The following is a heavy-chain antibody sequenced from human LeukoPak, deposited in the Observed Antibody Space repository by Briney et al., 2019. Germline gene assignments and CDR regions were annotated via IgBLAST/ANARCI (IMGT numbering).Heavy chain of an antibody. CDR3: ARGGRGYYYYMDV. Sequence: PGGSLRLSCAASGFTFSSYAMSWVRQAPGKGLEWVSFISSSNNYIYYADSLKGRFTISRDNAKNSLYLQMNSLRAEDTAVYYCARGGRGYYYYMDVWGKGTTVTVSS. V-gene: IGHV3-21*01. J-gene: IGHJ6*03. D-gene: IGHD2-15*01. CDR2: ISSSNNYI. CDR1: GFTFSSYA.